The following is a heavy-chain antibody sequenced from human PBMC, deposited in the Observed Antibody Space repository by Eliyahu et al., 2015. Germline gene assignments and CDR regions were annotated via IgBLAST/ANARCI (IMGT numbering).Heavy chain of an antibody. Sequence: EVHLLESGGGLVQPGGSXXLSCAASGFTYIGYXSWXRQAPGKGLEWVSSISGLSXDTYYADSVKGRFSISRDNSKNTLYLQMSSLRAEDTAVYYCAKDTKFDYWGQGILVTVSS. J-gene: IGHJ4*02. V-gene: IGHV3-23*01. CDR2: ISGLSXDT. CDR1: GFTYIGY. CDR3: AKDTKFDY. D-gene: IGHD3-3*01.